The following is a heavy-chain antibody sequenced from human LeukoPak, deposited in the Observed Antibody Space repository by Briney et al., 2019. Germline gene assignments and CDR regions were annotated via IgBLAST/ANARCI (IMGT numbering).Heavy chain of an antibody. D-gene: IGHD3-10*01. CDR3: ARALLWFGESVWFDP. J-gene: IGHJ5*02. V-gene: IGHV4-59*12. CDR2: IYYSGST. CDR1: GGSISSYY. Sequence: SETLSLTCTVSGGSISSYYWSWIRQPPGKGLEWIGYIYYSGSTNYNPSLKSRVTISVDTSKNQFSLKLSSVTAADTAVYYCARALLWFGESVWFDPWGQGTLVTVSS.